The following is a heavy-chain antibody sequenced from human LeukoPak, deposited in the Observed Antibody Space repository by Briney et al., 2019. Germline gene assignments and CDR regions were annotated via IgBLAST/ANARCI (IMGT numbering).Heavy chain of an antibody. D-gene: IGHD4-17*01. V-gene: IGHV3-23*01. CDR2: ISGSGGNT. CDR1: GFTFSNYA. J-gene: IGHJ4*02. Sequence: GGSLRLSCAASGFTFSNYAMSWVRQAPGKGLEWVSAISGSGGNTYYADSVKGRFTISRDNDKNSLYLQMNSLRVEDTAVYYCARGWATVTTGGYFDYWGQGTLVTVSS. CDR3: ARGWATVTTGGYFDY.